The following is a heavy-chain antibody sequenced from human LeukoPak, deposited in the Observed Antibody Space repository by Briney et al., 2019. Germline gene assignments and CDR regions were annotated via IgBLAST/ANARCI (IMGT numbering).Heavy chain of an antibody. D-gene: IGHD4/OR15-4a*01. J-gene: IGHJ3*02. V-gene: IGHV4-39*07. CDR1: GGSINSRSYC. CDR3: ARASNYGDKLNTDAFDI. Sequence: SETLSLTCAVSGGSINSRSYCWGWIRQPPGKGPEWIGSICYSGSTYYNPSLKSRVTISVDTSKNQFSLKLSSVTAADTAVYYCARASNYGDKLNTDAFDIWGQGTMVTVSS. CDR2: ICYSGST.